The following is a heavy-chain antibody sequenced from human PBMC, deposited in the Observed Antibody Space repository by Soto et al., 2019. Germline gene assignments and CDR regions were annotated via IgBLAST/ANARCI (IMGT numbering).Heavy chain of an antibody. CDR1: GFTFSSYD. V-gene: IGHV3-13*01. CDR3: ARGGAYGGGMDV. J-gene: IGHJ6*02. CDR2: IGTAGDT. D-gene: IGHD4-17*01. Sequence: HPVGSLRLSCAASGFTFSSYDMHWVRQATGKGLEWVSAIGTAGDTYYPGSVKGRFTISRENAKNSLYLQMNSLRAGDTAVYYCARGGAYGGGMDVWGQGTTVTVSS.